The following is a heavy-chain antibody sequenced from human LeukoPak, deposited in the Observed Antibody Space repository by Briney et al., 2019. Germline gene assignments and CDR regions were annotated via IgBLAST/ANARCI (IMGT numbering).Heavy chain of an antibody. J-gene: IGHJ4*02. CDR2: IVPIFGTA. Sequence: SVKVSCKASGGTFSSYAISWVRQAPGQGLEWMGGIVPIFGTANYAQKFQGRVTITTDESTSTAYMELSSLRSEDTAVYYCARGTAGPLFGVVTFYYFDYWGQGTLVTVSS. D-gene: IGHD3-3*01. CDR3: ARGTAGPLFGVVTFYYFDY. V-gene: IGHV1-69*05. CDR1: GGTFSSYA.